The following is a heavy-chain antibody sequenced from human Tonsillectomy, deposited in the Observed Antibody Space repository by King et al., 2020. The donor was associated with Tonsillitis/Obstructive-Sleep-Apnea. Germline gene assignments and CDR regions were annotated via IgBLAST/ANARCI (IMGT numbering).Heavy chain of an antibody. V-gene: IGHV4-34*01. J-gene: IGHJ5*02. CDR2: INHSVST. CDR3: ARGRYSSGWYGGWFDP. D-gene: IGHD6-19*01. CDR1: GGSFSGYD. Sequence: VQLQQWGAGLLKPSETLSLTCAVYGGSFSGYDWSWIRQPPGKGLEWIGEINHSVSTQYKPPLKSRVTISIETSQNPFSLKLSSVTAAVTAVYYCARGRYSSGWYGGWFDPWGQGTLVTVSS.